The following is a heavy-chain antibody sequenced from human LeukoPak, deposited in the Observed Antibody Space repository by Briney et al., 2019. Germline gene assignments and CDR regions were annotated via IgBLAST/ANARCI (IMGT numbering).Heavy chain of an antibody. CDR2: IKQDGSEE. CDR3: AREFPPSYYYDGSGYY. V-gene: IGHV3-7*01. D-gene: IGHD3-22*01. CDR1: GFTFSRYW. Sequence: GGSLRLSCAASGFTFSRYWMSWVRQAPGKGLEWVANIKQDGSEEYYVDSVKGRFTISRDNAKNSLYLQMNSLRAEDTAVYYCAREFPPSYYYDGSGYYWGQGTLVTVSP. J-gene: IGHJ4*02.